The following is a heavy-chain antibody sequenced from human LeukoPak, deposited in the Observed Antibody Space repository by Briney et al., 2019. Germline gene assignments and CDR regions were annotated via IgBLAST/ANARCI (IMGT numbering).Heavy chain of an antibody. CDR2: IYYSGST. CDR1: GGSISSYY. D-gene: IGHD1-26*01. V-gene: IGHV4-59*01. CDR3: ARGKIGSYYYYYYMDV. J-gene: IGHJ6*03. Sequence: SETLSLTCTVSGGSISSYYWSWIRQPPGKGLEWIGYIYYSGSTNYNPSLKSRVTISVDTSKNQFSPKLSSVTAADTAVYYCARGKIGSYYYYYYMDVWGKGTTVTVSS.